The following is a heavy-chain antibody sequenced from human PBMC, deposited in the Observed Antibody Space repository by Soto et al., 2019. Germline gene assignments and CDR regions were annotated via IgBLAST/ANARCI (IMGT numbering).Heavy chain of an antibody. CDR3: ARPRSGSNGGKLDY. V-gene: IGHV3-23*01. CDR2: ISLGGGST. J-gene: IGHJ4*01. CDR1: GFTFSSYA. D-gene: IGHD1-26*01. Sequence: EVQLLESGGDLVQPGGSLRLSCAASGFTFSSYAMSWVRQAPGKGLEWVSSISLGGGSTYFADSVKGRFTISRDNSKNSLYLQMNSLRPEDTAVYYCARPRSGSNGGKLDYWGHRTLVTVSS.